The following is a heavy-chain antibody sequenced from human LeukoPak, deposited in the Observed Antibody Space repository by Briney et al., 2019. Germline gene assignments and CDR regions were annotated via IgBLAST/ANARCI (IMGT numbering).Heavy chain of an antibody. CDR3: ASPLGYCSSTSCQIDY. CDR1: GGSISSYY. V-gene: IGHV4-59*01. D-gene: IGHD2-2*01. J-gene: IGHJ4*02. Sequence: SETLSLTCTVSGGSISSYYWSWIRQPPGKGLEWIGYIYYSGSTNYNPSLKSRVTISVDTSKNQFSLKLSSVTAADTAVYYCASPLGYCSSTSCQIDYWGQGTLVTVSS. CDR2: IYYSGST.